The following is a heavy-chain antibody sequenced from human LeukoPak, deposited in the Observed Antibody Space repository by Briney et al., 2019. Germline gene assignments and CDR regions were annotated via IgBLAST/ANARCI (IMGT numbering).Heavy chain of an antibody. CDR2: VSPSGGDT. CDR1: GFTFSSYG. Sequence: GGSLRLSCAASGFTFSSYGMHWVRQAPGKGLEWVSTVSPSGGDTYYVDSVEGRFTISRDNFRNTLYLQMNSLRAEDTAVYYCAKGGRLHQNDYWGQGTLVTVSS. CDR3: AKGGRLHQNDY. J-gene: IGHJ4*02. D-gene: IGHD2-21*02. V-gene: IGHV3-23*01.